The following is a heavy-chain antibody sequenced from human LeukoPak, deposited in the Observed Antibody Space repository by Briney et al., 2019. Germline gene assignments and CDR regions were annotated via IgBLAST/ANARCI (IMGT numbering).Heavy chain of an antibody. J-gene: IGHJ4*02. D-gene: IGHD6-13*01. CDR3: ARAIAGGYFDY. Sequence: PSETLSLTCTVSGGSISSFYWSWIRQPPGKGLEYIGYISYSETTNYNPSLKSRVTISVDTSKNQFSLKLSSVAAADTAVYYCARAIAGGYFDYWGQGTLVTVSS. CDR1: GGSISSFY. V-gene: IGHV4-59*01. CDR2: ISYSETT.